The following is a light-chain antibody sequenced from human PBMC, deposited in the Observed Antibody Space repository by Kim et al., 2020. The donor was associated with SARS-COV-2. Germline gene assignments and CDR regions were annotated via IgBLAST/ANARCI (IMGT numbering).Light chain of an antibody. V-gene: IGLV2-11*01. Sequence: QSALTQPRSVSGSPGQSVTISCTGTSSDVGGYNYVSWYQHHPGKAPKFMIYDVTKRPSGVPDRFSGSKSGNTASLTISGLQAEDEADYYCCSYGGTYNVFGGGTQLTVL. CDR1: SSDVGGYNY. CDR2: DVT. J-gene: IGLJ2*01. CDR3: CSYGGTYNV.